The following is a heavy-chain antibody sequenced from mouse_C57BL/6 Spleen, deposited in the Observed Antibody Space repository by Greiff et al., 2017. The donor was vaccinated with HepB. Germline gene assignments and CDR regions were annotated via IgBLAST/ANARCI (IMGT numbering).Heavy chain of an antibody. CDR1: GFNIKNTY. J-gene: IGHJ4*01. V-gene: IGHV14-3*01. CDR3: ARRVTTVVATGDYYAMDY. Sequence: EVQLVESVAELVRPGASVKLSCTASGFNIKNTYMHWVKQRPEQGLEWIGRIDPANGNTKYAPKFQGKATITADTSSNTAYLQLSSLTSEDTAIYYCARRVTTVVATGDYYAMDYWGQGTSVTVSS. CDR2: IDPANGNT. D-gene: IGHD1-1*01.